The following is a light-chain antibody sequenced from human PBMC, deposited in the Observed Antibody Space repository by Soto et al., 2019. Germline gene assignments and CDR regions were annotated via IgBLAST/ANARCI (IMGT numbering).Light chain of an antibody. J-gene: IGKJ1*01. CDR2: DAS. V-gene: IGKV3-11*01. Sequence: EIVLTQSPATLSLSPGERATLSCRASQSVSSYLAWYQQKPGQAPRLLIYDASNRATGIPARFSGSGSGTDFTLTISSLEPEDFAVYYCQQRSNWPPAVTFGQGTNVDIK. CDR3: QQRSNWPPAVT. CDR1: QSVSSY.